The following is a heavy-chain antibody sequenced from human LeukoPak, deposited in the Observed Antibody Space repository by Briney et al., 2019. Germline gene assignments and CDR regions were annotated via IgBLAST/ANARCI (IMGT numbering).Heavy chain of an antibody. CDR3: ARRRPVSGWYRSHFDY. CDR1: GGSISSYY. D-gene: IGHD6-19*01. J-gene: IGHJ4*02. Sequence: SETLSLTCTVSGGSISSYYWSWIRQPPGKGLEWIVYIYYSGSTNYNPSLKSRVTISVDTSKNQFSLKLSSVTAADTAVYYCARRRPVSGWYRSHFDYWGQGTLVTVSS. CDR2: IYYSGST. V-gene: IGHV4-59*01.